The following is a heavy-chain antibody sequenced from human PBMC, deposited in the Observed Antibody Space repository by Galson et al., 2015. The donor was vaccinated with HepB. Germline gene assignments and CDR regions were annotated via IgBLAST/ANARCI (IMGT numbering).Heavy chain of an antibody. J-gene: IGHJ5*02. CDR2: VYYSGTT. CDR3: ARDHSQLPSCRRPCYWFDP. CDR1: GYSINSSPYY. V-gene: IGHV4-39*07. D-gene: IGHD2-2*01. Sequence: LSLTCTVSGYSINSSPYYWAWIRQSPGKGLEWIGSVYYSGTTYYNPSLKSRATISIDMSKSQFSLNLSSVTAVDTAIYYCARDHSQLPSCRRPCYWFDPWGQGTLVTVSS.